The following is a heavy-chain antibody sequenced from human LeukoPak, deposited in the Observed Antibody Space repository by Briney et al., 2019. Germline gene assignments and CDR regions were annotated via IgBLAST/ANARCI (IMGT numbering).Heavy chain of an antibody. CDR2: INPSGGST. V-gene: IGHV1-46*01. CDR1: GYTFTYYY. J-gene: IGHJ4*02. Sequence: ASVKVSCKASGYTFTYYYIHWVRQAPGQGLEWMGIINPSGGSTNYAQKFQGRVTMTRDTSTSTVYMELSSLRSEDTAMYYCARCGRFYDSSGYLDYWGQGILVTVSS. CDR3: ARCGRFYDSSGYLDY. D-gene: IGHD3-22*01.